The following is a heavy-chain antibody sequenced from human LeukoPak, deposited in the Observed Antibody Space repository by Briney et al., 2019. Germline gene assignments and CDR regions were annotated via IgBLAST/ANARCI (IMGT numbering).Heavy chain of an antibody. J-gene: IGHJ4*02. V-gene: IGHV1-18*01. Sequence: ASVKLSCKASGYTFTSYGISWVRQAPGQGLEWMGWINAYNGNTNYAQKHQGRVTMTTDTSTSTAYMELRSLRSDDTAVYYCARHSSSWYYFDYWGQGTLVTVSS. CDR1: GYTFTSYG. D-gene: IGHD6-13*01. CDR2: INAYNGNT. CDR3: ARHSSSWYYFDY.